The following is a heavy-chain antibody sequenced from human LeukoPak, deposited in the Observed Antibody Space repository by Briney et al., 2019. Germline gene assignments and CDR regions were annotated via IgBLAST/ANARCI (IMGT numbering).Heavy chain of an antibody. CDR3: ARSVVLYYFDY. CDR1: GDSMTNYY. V-gene: IGHV4-59*01. D-gene: IGHD2-15*01. J-gene: IGHJ4*02. CDR2: IYYSGAT. Sequence: SETLSLTCSVSGDSMTNYYWSWIRQPPGKGLEWIGYIYYSGATSYNPSLESRVTISEDTSKNQFSLRLSSVTAADTAVYYCARSVVLYYFDYWGQGTLVTVSS.